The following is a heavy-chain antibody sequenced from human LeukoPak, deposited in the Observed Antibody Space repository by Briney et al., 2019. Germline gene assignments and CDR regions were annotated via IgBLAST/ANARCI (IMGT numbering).Heavy chain of an antibody. CDR2: MYISGST. J-gene: IGHJ4*02. V-gene: IGHV4-4*07. CDR3: ARDYLVGAPLHY. Sequence: TSETLCLTCTVSGVSITNYYWAWIRQPAGKGLEWIGRMYISGSTNYNPSLKSRVTISIDKSKNQFSLKLRSVTAADTAVYYCARDYLVGAPLHYWGQGTLVTVSS. D-gene: IGHD1-26*01. CDR1: GVSITNYY.